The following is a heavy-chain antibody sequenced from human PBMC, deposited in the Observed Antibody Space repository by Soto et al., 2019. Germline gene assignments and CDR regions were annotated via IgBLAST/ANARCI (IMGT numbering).Heavy chain of an antibody. Sequence: PGGSLRLSCAASGFTVSSDYMSWVRQAPGKGLEWVSVIYSGGSTYYADSVKGRFTISRDNSKNTLYLQMNSLRAEDTAVYYCARDRVVRGYPGYFQHRGQGTLVTGSS. D-gene: IGHD2-2*01. CDR2: IYSGGST. CDR3: ARDRVVRGYPGYFQH. J-gene: IGHJ1*01. V-gene: IGHV3-53*01. CDR1: GFTVSSDY.